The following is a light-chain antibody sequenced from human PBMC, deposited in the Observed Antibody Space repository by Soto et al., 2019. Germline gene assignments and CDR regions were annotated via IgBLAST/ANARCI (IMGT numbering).Light chain of an antibody. CDR1: EPVSTSF. J-gene: IGKJ5*01. CDR2: GAS. CDR3: QQRSNWPGT. V-gene: IGKV3D-20*02. Sequence: EIVLTQSPGTLSLSPGERATLSCRASEPVSTSFLAWYQQKRGQPPRLVIYGASSRATGIPDRFSGSGSGTDFTLTISSLEPEDFAVYYCQQRSNWPGTFGQGTRLEIK.